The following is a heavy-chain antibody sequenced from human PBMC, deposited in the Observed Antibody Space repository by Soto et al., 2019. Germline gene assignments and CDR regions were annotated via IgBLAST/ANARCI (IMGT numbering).Heavy chain of an antibody. CDR1: GYSLTDNG. J-gene: IGHJ6*03. CDR3: ARVYGYYYYYMDV. CDR2: ISPDSGKT. Sequence: QAYLEQSGAEVKKPGASVKVSCKASGYSLTDNGITWVRQASGQELEYVGWISPDSGKTDYAQKFQGRVTMTRDTSINTVYMELSSLRSDDTAVYYCARVYGYYYYYMDVWGKGTTVTVSS. D-gene: IGHD2-8*01. V-gene: IGHV1-8*01.